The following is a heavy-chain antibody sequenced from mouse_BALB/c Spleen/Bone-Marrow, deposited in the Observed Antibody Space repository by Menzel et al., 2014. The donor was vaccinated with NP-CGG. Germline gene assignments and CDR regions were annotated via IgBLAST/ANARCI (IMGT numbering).Heavy chain of an antibody. J-gene: IGHJ3*01. CDR2: INPGIGSS. CDR1: GYAFTNYL. Sequence: QVQLQQPGAELVRPGTSVKVSCKASGYAFTNYLIEWVKQRPGQGLEWIGVINPGIGSSNYNENFKGKATLTADRSSSTAYMLLSSLTSDDSAVYFCARSRGYDVGPFAFWGQGTLVTVSA. D-gene: IGHD2-2*01. V-gene: IGHV1-54*01. CDR3: ARSRGYDVGPFAF.